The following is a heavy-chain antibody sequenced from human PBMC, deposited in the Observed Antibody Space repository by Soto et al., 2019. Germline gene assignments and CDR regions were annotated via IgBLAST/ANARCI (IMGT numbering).Heavy chain of an antibody. Sequence: PVGSLRLSCATPGFTFSTNAMGWVRQAPGMGLEFVSLISGSGNTIYYADSVKGRFTISRDNSMNTVSLQMNSLRAEDTAVYYCAKVGYDTFGYYLRSFDCWGQGTLVTVSS. CDR2: ISGSGNTI. CDR3: AKVGYDTFGYYLRSFDC. CDR1: GFTFSTNA. V-gene: IGHV3-23*01. J-gene: IGHJ4*02. D-gene: IGHD2-2*03.